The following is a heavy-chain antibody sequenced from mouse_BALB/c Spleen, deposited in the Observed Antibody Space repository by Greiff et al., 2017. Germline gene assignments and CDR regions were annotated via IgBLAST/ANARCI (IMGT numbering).Heavy chain of an antibody. D-gene: IGHD1-2*01. V-gene: IGHV1-7*01. CDR3: ARSGTTATGGFDY. CDR1: GYTFTSYW. Sequence: QVHVKQSGAELAKPGASVKMSCKASGYTFTSYWMHWVKQRPGQGLEWIGYINPSTGYTENNQKFKDKATLTADKSSSTAYMQLSSLTSEDSAVYYCARSGTTATGGFDYWGQGTTLTVSS. CDR2: INPSTGYT. J-gene: IGHJ2*01.